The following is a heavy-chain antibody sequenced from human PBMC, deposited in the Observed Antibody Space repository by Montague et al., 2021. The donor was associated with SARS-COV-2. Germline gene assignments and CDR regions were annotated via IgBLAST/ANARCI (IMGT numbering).Heavy chain of an antibody. CDR3: ASYQNYYYYYGMDV. V-gene: IGHV3-21*01. J-gene: IGHJ6*02. CDR1: GFTFSSYS. Sequence: SLRLSCAASGFTFSSYSMNWVRQAPGKGLEWVSSISSSRSYIYYADSVKGRFTISRDNAKNSLYLQMNSLRAEDTAVYYCASYQNYYYYYGMDVWAKGPRSPSP. CDR2: ISSSRSYI. D-gene: IGHD2-2*01.